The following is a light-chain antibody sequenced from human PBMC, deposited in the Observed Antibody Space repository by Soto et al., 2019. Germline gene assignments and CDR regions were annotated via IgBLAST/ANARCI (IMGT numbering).Light chain of an antibody. Sequence: EIVLTQSPATLSVSPGERATLSCRASQSVGNNFAWYQQKPGQAPRLLIFATSTRATGVPARFSGRGSGTEFTLPISSLQSEDFAVYYCQQYGDWPLTFGGGAKVEIE. CDR2: ATS. CDR3: QQYGDWPLT. V-gene: IGKV3-15*01. CDR1: QSVGNN. J-gene: IGKJ4*01.